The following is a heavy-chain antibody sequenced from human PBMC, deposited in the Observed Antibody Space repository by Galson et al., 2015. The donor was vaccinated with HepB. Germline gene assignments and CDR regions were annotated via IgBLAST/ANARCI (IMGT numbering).Heavy chain of an antibody. CDR3: ARGNNKYHNWFDP. D-gene: IGHD2/OR15-2a*01. Sequence: SLRLSCAASGFTFSNYDMHWVRQATGKGLEWVSAIGIAGDTYYPGSVKGRFTISRENAKNSLYLQMNSLRAGDTAVYYCARGNNKYHNWFDPWGQGTLVTVSS. J-gene: IGHJ5*02. V-gene: IGHV3-13*01. CDR1: GFTFSNYD. CDR2: IGIAGDT.